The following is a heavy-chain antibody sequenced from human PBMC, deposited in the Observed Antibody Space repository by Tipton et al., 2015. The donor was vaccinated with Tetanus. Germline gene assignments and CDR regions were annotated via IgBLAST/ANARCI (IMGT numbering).Heavy chain of an antibody. CDR1: GGSISSSSYY. CDR3: ATWIQLWLRRAFEI. Sequence: TLSLTCTVSGGSISSSSYYWGWIRQPPGKGLEWIGSIYYSGSTYYNPSLKSRVTISVDTSKNQFSLKLSSVTAADTAVYYCATWIQLWLRRAFEIWGQGTMVTVSS. V-gene: IGHV4-39*01. D-gene: IGHD5-18*01. CDR2: IYYSGST. J-gene: IGHJ3*02.